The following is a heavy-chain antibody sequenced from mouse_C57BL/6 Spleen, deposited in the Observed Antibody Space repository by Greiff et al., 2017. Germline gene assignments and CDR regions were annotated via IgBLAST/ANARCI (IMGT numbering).Heavy chain of an antibody. V-gene: IGHV1-53*01. CDR1: GYTFTSYW. CDR3: ARERLQYYFDY. J-gene: IGHJ2*01. Sequence: QVQLQQSGTELVKPGASVKLSCKASGYTFTSYWMHWVKQRPGQGLEWIGNINPSNGGTNYNEKFKSKATLTVDKSSSTAYMQLSSLASEDSAVYYCARERLQYYFDYWGQGTTLTVSS. CDR2: INPSNGGT. D-gene: IGHD1-1*01.